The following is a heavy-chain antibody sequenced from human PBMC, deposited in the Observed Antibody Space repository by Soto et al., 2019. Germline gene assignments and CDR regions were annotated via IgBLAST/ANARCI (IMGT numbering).Heavy chain of an antibody. CDR3: VRESHYFDSSGYYDRRNWFDP. V-gene: IGHV4-30-4*08. D-gene: IGHD3-22*01. J-gene: IGHJ5*02. CDR1: GGSISSGGYY. CDR2: IYYSGST. Sequence: SETLSLTCTVSGGSISSGGYYWSWIRQPPGKGLEWIGHIYYSGSTSYNPSLKSRVTISVDTSKNQFSLKLSSVTAADTAVFYCVRESHYFDSSGYYDRRNWFDPWGQGTLVTVST.